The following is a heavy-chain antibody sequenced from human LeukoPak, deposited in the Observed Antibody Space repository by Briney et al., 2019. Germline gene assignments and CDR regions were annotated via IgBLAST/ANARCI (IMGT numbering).Heavy chain of an antibody. CDR3: AVAARRLGNNWFDP. J-gene: IGHJ5*02. V-gene: IGHV1-69*05. CDR2: IIPIFGTA. CDR1: GGTFSSYA. D-gene: IGHD6-6*01. Sequence: SVKVSCKASGGTFSSYAISWVRQAPGQGLEWMGGIIPIFGTANYAQKFQGRVTITTDESTSTAYMELSSLRSEDTAVYYCAVAARRLGNNWFDPWGQGTLVTVSS.